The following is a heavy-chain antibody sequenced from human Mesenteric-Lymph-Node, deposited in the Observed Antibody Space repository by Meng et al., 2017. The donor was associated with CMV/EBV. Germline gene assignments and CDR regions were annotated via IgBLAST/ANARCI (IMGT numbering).Heavy chain of an antibody. D-gene: IGHD6-19*01. Sequence: SLKISCAASGFTFDDYAMHWVRQAPGKGLEWVSGISWNGGSIGYADSVKGRFTISRDNAKNSLYLQMNSLRAEDMALYYCATASSGWYPLDYWGQGTLVTVSS. CDR2: ISWNGGSI. CDR1: GFTFDDYA. CDR3: ATASSGWYPLDY. J-gene: IGHJ4*02. V-gene: IGHV3-9*03.